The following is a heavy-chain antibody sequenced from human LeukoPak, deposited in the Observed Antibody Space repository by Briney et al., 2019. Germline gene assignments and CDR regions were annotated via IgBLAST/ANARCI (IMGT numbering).Heavy chain of an antibody. CDR1: GGSISSGDYY. CDR3: ARSLPARRAAAGNCIDY. Sequence: SQTLSLTCTVSGGSISSGDYYWSWIRQPPGKGLEWLGAINHSRSTNYNPSLKSRVTISLDTSKNQFSLKLSSVTAADTAVYYCARSLPARRAAAGNCIDYWGQGTLVTVSS. D-gene: IGHD6-13*01. CDR2: INHSRST. J-gene: IGHJ4*02. V-gene: IGHV4-30-4*08.